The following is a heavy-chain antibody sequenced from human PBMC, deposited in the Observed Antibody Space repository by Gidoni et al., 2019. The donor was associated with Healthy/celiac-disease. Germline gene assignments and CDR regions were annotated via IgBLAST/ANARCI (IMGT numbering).Heavy chain of an antibody. CDR1: GSTFSSYD. CDR2: IGTAGDT. J-gene: IGHJ6*02. D-gene: IGHD5-18*01. V-gene: IGHV3-13*01. Sequence: EVQLVESGGGLVQPGGSLRLSCAASGSTFSSYDMHWVRQATGKGLGWVSAIGTAGDTYYPGSVKGRFTISRENAKNSLYLQMNSLRAGDTAVYYCARAGMGYSYGYLRYYYGMDVWGQGTTVTVSS. CDR3: ARAGMGYSYGYLRYYYGMDV.